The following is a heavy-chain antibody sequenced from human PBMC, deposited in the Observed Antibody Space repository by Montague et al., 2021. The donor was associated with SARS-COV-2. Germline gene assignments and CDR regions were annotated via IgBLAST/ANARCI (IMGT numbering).Heavy chain of an antibody. Sequence: SETLSLTCTVSGGSISSYYWNWIRQSPGKGLEWIGYINYSGSANYNPSLKSRVTISVDTSKNQLSLNLSSVTAADTAVYYCARRGVVVIPAVVGYYYGMDVWGQGTTVTVSS. V-gene: IGHV4-59*01. J-gene: IGHJ6*02. CDR3: ARRGVVVIPAVVGYYYGMDV. CDR1: GGSISSYY. D-gene: IGHD2-2*01. CDR2: INYSGSA.